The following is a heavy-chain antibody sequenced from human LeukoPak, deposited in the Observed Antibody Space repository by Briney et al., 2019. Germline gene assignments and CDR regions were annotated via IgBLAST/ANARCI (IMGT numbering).Heavy chain of an antibody. Sequence: SETLSLTCAVYGGSFSGYYWSWIRQPPGKGLEWIGEINNSGSTNYNPSLKSRVTISVDTSKNQFSLKLSSVTAADTAVYYCARDLVVRGVEYGMDVWGQGTTVTVSS. J-gene: IGHJ6*02. CDR3: ARDLVVRGVEYGMDV. CDR1: GGSFSGYY. V-gene: IGHV4-34*01. D-gene: IGHD3-10*01. CDR2: INNSGST.